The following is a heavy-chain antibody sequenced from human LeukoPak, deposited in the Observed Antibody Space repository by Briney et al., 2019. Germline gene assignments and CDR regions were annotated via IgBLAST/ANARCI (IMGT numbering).Heavy chain of an antibody. V-gene: IGHV3-23*01. Sequence: GGSLRLSCAASGFIDRTYTMNWVRQAPGKGLEWVSAISSGGTSTYYADSVKGRFTISRDNPKNTLYVQMNSLRAEDTAVYYCAKGQMVRGLTHNEYWGQGTLVTVSS. D-gene: IGHD3-10*01. CDR1: GFIDRTYT. J-gene: IGHJ4*02. CDR3: AKGQMVRGLTHNEY. CDR2: ISSGGTST.